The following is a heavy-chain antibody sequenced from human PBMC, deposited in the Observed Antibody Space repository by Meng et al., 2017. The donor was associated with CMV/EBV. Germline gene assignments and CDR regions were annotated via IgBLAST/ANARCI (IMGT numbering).Heavy chain of an antibody. CDR1: YTFTSYD. V-gene: IGHV1-8*01. D-gene: IGHD2-21*02. CDR2: MNPNSGNT. CDR3: ARGKGDCGSSCDWGWVDS. J-gene: IGHJ5*01. Sequence: YTFTSYDISWVRQAPEQGLEWMGWMNPNSGNTNYAQKFQGRVTMTTNTSTSTAYMELRSLRSDDTAVYYCARGKGDCGSSCDWGWVDSWGQGTLVTVSS.